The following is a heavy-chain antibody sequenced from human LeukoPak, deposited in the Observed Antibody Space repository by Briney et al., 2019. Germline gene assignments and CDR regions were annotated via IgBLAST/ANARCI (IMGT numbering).Heavy chain of an antibody. CDR2: ITGGGGST. CDR1: GFTFSSYA. Sequence: GGSLRLSCAASGFTFSSYAMSWVRQAPGKGLKWVSTITGGGGSTYYADSVKGRFTISRDNSKDTLYLQMNSLRAEDTAVYYCAKGGHKAVLIDYWDQGTLVTVSS. CDR3: AKGGHKAVLIDY. D-gene: IGHD2-8*01. V-gene: IGHV3-23*01. J-gene: IGHJ4*02.